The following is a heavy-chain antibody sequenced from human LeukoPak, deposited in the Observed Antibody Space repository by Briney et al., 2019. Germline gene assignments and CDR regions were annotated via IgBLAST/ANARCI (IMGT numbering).Heavy chain of an antibody. CDR3: ARGGRGGSSTSCYVD. J-gene: IGHJ4*02. D-gene: IGHD2-2*01. CDR2: IIPILGIA. Sequence: SVKVSCKASGGTFSSYAISWVRQAPGQGLEWMGRIIPILGIANYAQKFQGRVTITADKSTSTAYMELSSLRSEDTAVYYCARGGRGGSSTSCYVDWGQGALVTVSS. CDR1: GGTFSSYA. V-gene: IGHV1-69*04.